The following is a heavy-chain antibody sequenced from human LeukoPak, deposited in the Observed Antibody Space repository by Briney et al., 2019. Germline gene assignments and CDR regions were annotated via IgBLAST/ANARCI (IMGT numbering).Heavy chain of an antibody. Sequence: ASVKVSCKASGYTFTSYAMQWVRQARGQRLEWIGWIVVGSGNTNYAQKFQERVTITRDMSTSTAYMELSSLRSEDTAVYYCAADRKTKRYAFDIWGQGTMVTVSS. J-gene: IGHJ3*02. CDR2: IVVGSGNT. V-gene: IGHV1-58*02. CDR1: GYTFTSYA. CDR3: AADRKTKRYAFDI. D-gene: IGHD1/OR15-1a*01.